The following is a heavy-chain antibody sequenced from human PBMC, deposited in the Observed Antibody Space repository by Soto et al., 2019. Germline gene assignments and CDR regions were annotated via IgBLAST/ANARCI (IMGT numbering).Heavy chain of an antibody. V-gene: IGHV3-43D*04. J-gene: IGHJ4*02. CDR1: EFTFADYA. Sequence: GGSLRLSCAVSEFTFADYAVHWVRQSAGKGLEWVSFINADGSEKYYADSVRGRFTISRDNSKDSFYLQMNSLRLEDTAMYYCAEAKFYYDSSPYDSWGQGTLVTVSS. D-gene: IGHD3-22*01. CDR3: AEAKFYYDSSPYDS. CDR2: INADGSEK.